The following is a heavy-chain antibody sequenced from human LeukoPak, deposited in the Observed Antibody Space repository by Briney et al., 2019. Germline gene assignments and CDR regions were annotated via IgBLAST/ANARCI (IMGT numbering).Heavy chain of an antibody. CDR3: AKIGCSSSSCYSFPLYYYYYMDV. V-gene: IGHV3-23*01. CDR1: GFTFSNYA. D-gene: IGHD2-2*01. CDR2: ISGGVSST. J-gene: IGHJ6*03. Sequence: GGSLRLSCAASGFTFSNYAMSWVRQAPGKGLEWVSTISGGVSSTYYADSVKGRFTISRDNSKNTLYLQMNSLRAEDTAEYYCAKIGCSSSSCYSFPLYYYYYMDVWGKGTTVTVSS.